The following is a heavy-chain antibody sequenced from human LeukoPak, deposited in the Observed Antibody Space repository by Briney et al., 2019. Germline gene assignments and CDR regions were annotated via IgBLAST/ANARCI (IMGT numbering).Heavy chain of an antibody. CDR2: ISSRGDSI. V-gene: IGHV3-11*01. CDR3: ARDVAETAAAGTNYFDF. D-gene: IGHD6-13*01. J-gene: IGHJ4*02. Sequence: GGSLRLSCAASGFPFNDYYMSWIRQAPGKGLEWISYISSRGDSIYYAQSVKGRFTISRDNAKKSLYPQMNSLRGEDTAIYYCARDVAETAAAGTNYFDFWGQGTLVTVSS. CDR1: GFPFNDYY.